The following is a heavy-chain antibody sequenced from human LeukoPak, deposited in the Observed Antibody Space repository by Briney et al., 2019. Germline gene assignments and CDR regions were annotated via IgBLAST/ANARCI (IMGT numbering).Heavy chain of an antibody. D-gene: IGHD4-17*01. J-gene: IGHJ4*02. V-gene: IGHV4-38-2*01. CDR1: SYSISSGSY. CDR2: IFHSGNS. CDR3: ARVTYVDDMLYQYFDY. Sequence: PAESLSLTCAVSSYSISSGSYWGWIRQSPGRGLEWVGSIFHSGNSYYNPSLKSRLTMSVDTSKNQLSLKLTSVTAADTALYYCARVTYVDDMLYQYFDYWGQGILVTVSS.